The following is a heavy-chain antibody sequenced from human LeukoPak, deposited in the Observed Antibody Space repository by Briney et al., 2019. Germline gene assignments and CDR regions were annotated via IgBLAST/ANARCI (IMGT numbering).Heavy chain of an antibody. J-gene: IGHJ3*02. CDR1: GYTFTGYY. D-gene: IGHD3-22*01. V-gene: IGHV1-2*04. CDR3: ARVDSSGHNDLDAFDI. Sequence: GASVKVSCKASGYTFTGYYMHWVRQAPGQGLEWMGWINPNSGGTNYAQKFQGWVTMTRDTSISTAYMELSRLRSDDTAVYYCARVDSSGHNDLDAFDIWGQGTMVTVSS. CDR2: INPNSGGT.